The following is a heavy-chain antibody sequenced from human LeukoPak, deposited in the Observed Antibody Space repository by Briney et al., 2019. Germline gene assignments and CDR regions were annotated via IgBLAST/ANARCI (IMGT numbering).Heavy chain of an antibody. V-gene: IGHV3-48*01. D-gene: IGHD3-10*01. CDR1: GFTFNTYT. Sequence: PGGSLRLSCATSGFTFNTYTMNWDRQAPGKGLEWISYITSSSSTKYYADSMKGRFTISRDNARNSLYLQMNSLRAEDTAVYYCAHAAIVYGSEGADVWGQGTTVIVSS. J-gene: IGHJ6*02. CDR3: AHAAIVYGSEGADV. CDR2: ITSSSSTK.